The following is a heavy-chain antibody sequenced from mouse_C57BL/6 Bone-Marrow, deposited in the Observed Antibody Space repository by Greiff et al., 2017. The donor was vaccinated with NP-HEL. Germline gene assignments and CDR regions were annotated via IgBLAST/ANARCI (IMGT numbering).Heavy chain of an antibody. D-gene: IGHD2-4*01. CDR3: TREDYDGV. V-gene: IGHV1-15*01. Sequence: VKLVESGAELVRPGASVTLSCKASGYTFTDYEMHWVKQTPVHGLEWIGAIDPETGGTAYNQKFKGKAILTADKSSSTAYMELRSLTSEDSAVYYCTREDYDGVWGTGTTVTVSS. CDR1: GYTFTDYE. CDR2: IDPETGGT. J-gene: IGHJ1*03.